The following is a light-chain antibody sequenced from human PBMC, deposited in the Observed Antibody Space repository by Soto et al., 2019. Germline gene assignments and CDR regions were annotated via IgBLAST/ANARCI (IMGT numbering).Light chain of an antibody. V-gene: IGKV3-20*01. CDR1: QNVNNNY. J-gene: IGKJ1*01. Sequence: EILLTQSPGTLSLSPGERATLSCRASQNVNNNYLAWYQQKPGQAPRLLIYGASTRATGIPDRFRGSGSGTDFTLTINRLEPEDFAVYYCQQYGSSPQTFGQGTKV. CDR3: QQYGSSPQT. CDR2: GAS.